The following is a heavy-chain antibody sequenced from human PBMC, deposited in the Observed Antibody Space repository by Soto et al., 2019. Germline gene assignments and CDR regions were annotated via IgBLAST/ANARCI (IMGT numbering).Heavy chain of an antibody. CDR3: AKDQDIVVVVAASDVFDY. CDR2: ISGSGGST. D-gene: IGHD2-15*01. J-gene: IGHJ4*02. CDR1: GFTFSSYA. V-gene: IGHV3-23*01. Sequence: EVQLLESGGGLVHPGGSLRLSCAASGFTFSSYAMSWVRHSPGKGLEWVSAISGSGGSTYYADSVKGRFTISRDNSKNTLYLQMNSLRAEDTAVYYCAKDQDIVVVVAASDVFDYWGQGTLVTVSS.